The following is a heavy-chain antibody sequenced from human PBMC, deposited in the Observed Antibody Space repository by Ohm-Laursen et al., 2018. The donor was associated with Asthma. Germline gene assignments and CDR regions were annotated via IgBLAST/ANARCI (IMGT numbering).Heavy chain of an antibody. D-gene: IGHD1-26*01. CDR3: ASSRNGSYYNAFDI. J-gene: IGHJ3*02. V-gene: IGHV4-4*02. CDR2: IYHSGST. Sequence: SDTLSLTCGVSGGSISSSNWWSWVRQPPGKGLEWIGEIYHSGSTDYNPPLRSRVTISVDTSKNQFSLTLSSVTAADTAFYYCASSRNGSYYNAFDIWGQGTMVTVSS. CDR1: GGSISSSNW.